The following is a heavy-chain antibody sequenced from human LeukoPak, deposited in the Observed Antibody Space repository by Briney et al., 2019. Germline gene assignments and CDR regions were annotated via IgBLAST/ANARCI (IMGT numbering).Heavy chain of an antibody. J-gene: IGHJ6*02. V-gene: IGHV3-23*01. CDR3: AKAGAYCGGDCTQGYYYYGMDV. Sequence: PGGSLRLSCAASGFTFSSYAMSWVRQAPGKGLEWVSAISGSGGSTYYADSVKGRFTISRDNSKNTLYLQMNSLRAEDTAVYNCAKAGAYCGGDCTQGYYYYGMDVWGQGTTVTVSS. D-gene: IGHD2-21*02. CDR1: GFTFSSYA. CDR2: ISGSGGST.